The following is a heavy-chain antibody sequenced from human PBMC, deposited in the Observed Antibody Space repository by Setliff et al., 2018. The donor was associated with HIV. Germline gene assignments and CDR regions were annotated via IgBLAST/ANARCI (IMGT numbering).Heavy chain of an antibody. CDR1: GYTFTSYG. Sequence: ASVKVSCKASGYTFTSYGISWVRQAPGQGLEWMGWINCNAGNPTYAHGFTGRFVFSVDTPVSTAYLQIFSLKAEDTAVYYCTRDHTPPPNYDFWSGQIDLRNIFYYMDVWGTGSPVTVSS. CDR3: TRDHTPPPNYDFWSGQIDLRNIFYYMDV. CDR2: INCNAGNP. V-gene: IGHV7-4-1*01. D-gene: IGHD3-3*01. J-gene: IGHJ6*03.